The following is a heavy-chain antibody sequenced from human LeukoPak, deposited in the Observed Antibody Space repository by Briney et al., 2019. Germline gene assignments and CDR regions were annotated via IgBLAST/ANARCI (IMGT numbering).Heavy chain of an antibody. J-gene: IGHJ3*02. CDR3: AREVEYYDSSGYRPHAFDI. Sequence: PSETLSLTCTVSGGSISSSNYYWGWTRQPPGKGLEWFGSISYSGGTSYNPSLRSRVTISVDTSKNQFSLKLNSATAADTAVYYCAREVEYYDSSGYRPHAFDIWGQGTVVTVSS. V-gene: IGHV4-39*02. D-gene: IGHD3-22*01. CDR2: ISYSGGT. CDR1: GGSISSSNYY.